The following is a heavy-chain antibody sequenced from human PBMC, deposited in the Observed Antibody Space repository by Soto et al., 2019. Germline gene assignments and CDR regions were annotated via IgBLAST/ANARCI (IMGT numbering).Heavy chain of an antibody. V-gene: IGHV1-69*13. CDR1: GGTFRTYA. CDR2: IIPVFETT. Sequence: SVXVSCKSTGGTFRTYAISWVRQAPGQGLEWMGGIIPVFETTTYAQKLQGRVTITADQSATTAYMELSRLTSADTAVYYCARAAVTGVEGAPXHTHSYYGMDVWG. J-gene: IGHJ6*02. CDR3: ARAAVTGVEGAPXHTHSYYGMDV. D-gene: IGHD1-26*01.